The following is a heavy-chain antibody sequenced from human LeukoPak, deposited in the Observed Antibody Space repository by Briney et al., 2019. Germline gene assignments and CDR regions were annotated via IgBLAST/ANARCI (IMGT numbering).Heavy chain of an antibody. Sequence: ASETLSLTCTVSGGSVSSTEFYWGWIRQPPGKGLQWIGNIYYTGSTYYNPSLNSRVTMSVDTSQHQFSLKMTSVPAADTAVYYCARLSKGRYFDYIFDYWGQGTLVTVSS. V-gene: IGHV4-39*01. J-gene: IGHJ4*02. CDR1: GGSVSSTEFY. CDR2: IYYTGST. D-gene: IGHD3-9*01. CDR3: ARLSKGRYFDYIFDY.